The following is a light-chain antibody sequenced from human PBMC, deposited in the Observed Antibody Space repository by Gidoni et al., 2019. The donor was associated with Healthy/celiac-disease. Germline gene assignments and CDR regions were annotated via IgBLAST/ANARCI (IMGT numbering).Light chain of an antibody. Sequence: EIVLTHSPGTLSLSPEERAPLSCRASQSVSSSYLAWYQQKPGQAHRLLIYGASSKATGIPDRLSGSGSGTDFTLTISRLEPEDFAVYYCQQYGSSPPLFTFGPXTKVDIK. CDR1: QSVSSSY. CDR3: QQYGSSPPLFT. J-gene: IGKJ3*01. V-gene: IGKV3-20*01. CDR2: GAS.